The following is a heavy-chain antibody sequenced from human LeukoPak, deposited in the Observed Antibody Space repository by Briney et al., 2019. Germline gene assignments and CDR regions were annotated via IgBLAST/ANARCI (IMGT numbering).Heavy chain of an antibody. CDR1: GFTFSSYA. V-gene: IGHV3-23*01. CDR3: ATGEVGVRTVDY. Sequence: PGGSLRLSCAASGFTFSSYAMSGVREAPEKGLECISGFSGSGGSTYYADSVKGRFTISRDNAKNSLYLQMNSLRAEDTAVYYCATGEVGVRTVDYWGQGTLVTVSS. J-gene: IGHJ4*02. D-gene: IGHD3-10*01. CDR2: FSGSGGST.